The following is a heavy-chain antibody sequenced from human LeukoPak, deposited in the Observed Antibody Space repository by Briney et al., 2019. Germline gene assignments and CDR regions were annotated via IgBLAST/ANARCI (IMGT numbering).Heavy chain of an antibody. J-gene: IGHJ4*02. Sequence: PSETLSLTCTVSGYSINSGYYWGWIRQPPGKGLEWIGSIYHSGSTYYNPSLKSRVTISVDTSKNQFSLKLSSVSAADTAVYYCARDATRGTWELMPFDYWGQGTLVTVSS. D-gene: IGHD1-26*01. CDR2: IYHSGST. CDR1: GYSINSGYY. CDR3: ARDATRGTWELMPFDY. V-gene: IGHV4-38-2*02.